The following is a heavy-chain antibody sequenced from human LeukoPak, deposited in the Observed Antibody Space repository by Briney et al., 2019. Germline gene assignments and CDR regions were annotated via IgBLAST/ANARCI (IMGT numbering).Heavy chain of an antibody. Sequence: GGSLRLSCAASGFTFSSYAMSWVRQAPGKALEWVSAITGRGGSTYYADSVKGRFTISRDNSKNTLYLQMNNLRAEDTAIYYCYLQPVANNVVVPAATEGGQGTLVTVSS. CDR2: ITGRGGST. V-gene: IGHV3-23*01. J-gene: IGHJ4*02. CDR3: YLQPVANNVVVPAATE. CDR1: GFTFSSYA. D-gene: IGHD2-2*01.